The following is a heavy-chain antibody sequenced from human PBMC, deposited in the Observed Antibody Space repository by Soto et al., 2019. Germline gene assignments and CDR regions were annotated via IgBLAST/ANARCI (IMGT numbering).Heavy chain of an antibody. Sequence: QVQLVQSGAEVKKPGASVKVSCKASGYTFTTHGISWVRQVPGQGLEWMGWVRGDNGHTNYAQSLQGRVTMTPDTSTNTAYMELRSLRSDATAVYYCARDLGYCRSGTCYREWFDPWGQGTLATVSS. CDR1: GYTFTTHG. J-gene: IGHJ5*02. CDR2: VRGDNGHT. CDR3: ARDLGYCRSGTCYREWFDP. V-gene: IGHV1-18*01. D-gene: IGHD2-15*01.